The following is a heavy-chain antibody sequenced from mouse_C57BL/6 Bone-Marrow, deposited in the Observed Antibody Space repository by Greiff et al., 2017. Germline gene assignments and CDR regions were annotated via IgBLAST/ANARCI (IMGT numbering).Heavy chain of an antibody. CDR2: IYPGDGDT. D-gene: IGHD1-1*01. Sequence: VQLQQSGAELVKPGASVKISCKASGYAFSSYWMNWVKQRPGKGLEWIGQIYPGDGDTNYNGKFKGKATLTADKSSSTAYMQLSSLTSEDSAVYFCASDYYGSSLFDYWGQGTTLTVSS. V-gene: IGHV1-80*01. CDR3: ASDYYGSSLFDY. CDR1: GYAFSSYW. J-gene: IGHJ2*01.